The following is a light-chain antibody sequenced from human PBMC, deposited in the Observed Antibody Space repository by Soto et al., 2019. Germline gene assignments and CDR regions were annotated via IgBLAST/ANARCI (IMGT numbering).Light chain of an antibody. V-gene: IGLV2-14*01. CDR1: SSDVGGYNY. CDR3: SSYTSSSTLEV. Sequence: QSALTQPASVSGSPGQSITISCTGTSSDVGGYNYVSWYQQHPGKAPKLMIYDVSNRPSGVSNLFSGSKSGNTASLTISGLQAEDEADYYCSSYTSSSTLEVFGGGTKVTVL. CDR2: DVS. J-gene: IGLJ2*01.